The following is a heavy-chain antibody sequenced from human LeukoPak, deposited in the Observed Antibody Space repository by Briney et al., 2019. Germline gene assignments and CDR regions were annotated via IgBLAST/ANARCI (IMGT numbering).Heavy chain of an antibody. D-gene: IGHD6-19*01. CDR3: ARDRIAVAGNYYYYGMDV. V-gene: IGHV4-4*07. Sequence: SETLSLTCTVSGGSISSYYWSWMRQPAGKGLEWIGRIYSSGSTNHNPSLKSRVTMSVDTSKNQFSLKLSSVTAADTAVYYCARDRIAVAGNYYYYGMDVWGQGTTVTVSS. J-gene: IGHJ6*02. CDR2: IYSSGST. CDR1: GGSISSYY.